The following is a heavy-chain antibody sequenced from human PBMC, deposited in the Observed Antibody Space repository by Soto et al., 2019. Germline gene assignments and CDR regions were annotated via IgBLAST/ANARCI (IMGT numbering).Heavy chain of an antibody. D-gene: IGHD3-22*01. CDR1: GFTFSSYS. Sequence: GGSLRLSCAASGFTFSSYSMNWVRQAPGKGLEWVSYISSSSSTIYYADPVKGRFTISRDNAKNSLYLQMNSLRDEDTAVYYCARGPTRYYYDSSGYPPFDYWGQGTLVTVSS. CDR2: ISSSSSTI. CDR3: ARGPTRYYYDSSGYPPFDY. V-gene: IGHV3-48*02. J-gene: IGHJ4*02.